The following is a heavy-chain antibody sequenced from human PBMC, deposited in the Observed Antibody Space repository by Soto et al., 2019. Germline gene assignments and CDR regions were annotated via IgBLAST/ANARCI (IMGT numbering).Heavy chain of an antibody. CDR3: AHSPYSSSSYYFDY. CDR2: IYWDDDK. J-gene: IGHJ4*02. Sequence: QITLKESGPTLVKPTQTLTLTCTFSGFSLSTSGVGVGWIRQPPGKALEWLALIYWDDDKRDSPFLKSRLTSTKDTSKHQVVLTMTNMHPVDTATYYCAHSPYSSSSYYFDYWGQGTLVTVSS. CDR1: GFSLSTSGVG. V-gene: IGHV2-5*02. D-gene: IGHD6-6*01.